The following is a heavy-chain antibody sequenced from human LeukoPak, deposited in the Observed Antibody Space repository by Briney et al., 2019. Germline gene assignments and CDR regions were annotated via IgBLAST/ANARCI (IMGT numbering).Heavy chain of an antibody. Sequence: ASVKVSCKASGYTFTGYFMHRVRQAPGQGLEWMGWINPNSGGTNYAQKFQGRVTMTRDTSISTAYMDLSRLRSEDTAVYYCARDNLYGDEGDYWGQGTLVTVSS. CDR1: GYTFTGYF. CDR2: INPNSGGT. J-gene: IGHJ4*02. D-gene: IGHD4-17*01. V-gene: IGHV1-2*02. CDR3: ARDNLYGDEGDY.